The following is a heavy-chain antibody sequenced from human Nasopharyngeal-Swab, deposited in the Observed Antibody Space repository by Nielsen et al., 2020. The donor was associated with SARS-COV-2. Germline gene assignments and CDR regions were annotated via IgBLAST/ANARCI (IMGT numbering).Heavy chain of an antibody. V-gene: IGHV3-23*01. J-gene: IGHJ4*02. CDR3: TKDRTLYHDSSDY. D-gene: IGHD3-22*01. Sequence: GGSLRLSCEASGFTFRSYAMSWVRQAPGKGLEWVSTISGSGGDTYYADSVKGRFTISRDNSKNTLYLQLNSLKAEDTAVYYCTKDRTLYHDSSDYWGQGTLVTVSS. CDR1: GFTFRSYA. CDR2: ISGSGGDT.